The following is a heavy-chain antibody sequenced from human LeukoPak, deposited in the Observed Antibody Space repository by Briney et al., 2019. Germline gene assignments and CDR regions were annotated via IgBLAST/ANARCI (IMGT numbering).Heavy chain of an antibody. CDR3: AKAAAILDYYYYYMDV. D-gene: IGHD2-2*02. Sequence: GGSLRLSCAASGFTFNSYAMSWVRQAPGKGLEWVSAISGSGGSTYYADSVKGRFTISRDNSKNTLYLQMNSLRAEDTAVYYCAKAAAILDYYYYYMDVWGKGTTVTVSS. J-gene: IGHJ6*03. CDR2: ISGSGGST. CDR1: GFTFNSYA. V-gene: IGHV3-23*01.